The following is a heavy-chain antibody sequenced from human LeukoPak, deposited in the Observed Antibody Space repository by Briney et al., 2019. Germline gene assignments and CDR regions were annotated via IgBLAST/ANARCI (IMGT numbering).Heavy chain of an antibody. CDR2: IKTDGSLI. CDR3: ARDLNWETY. V-gene: IGHV3-7*01. Sequence: PGRSLRLSCVASGFTFSSYWMTWVRQAPGKGLEWVANIKTDGSLIYYVDSVKGRLTISRDNAKNSLYLQMNSLRVEDTAVYYCARDLNWETYWGQGTLVSVSS. D-gene: IGHD7-27*01. J-gene: IGHJ4*02. CDR1: GFTFSSYW.